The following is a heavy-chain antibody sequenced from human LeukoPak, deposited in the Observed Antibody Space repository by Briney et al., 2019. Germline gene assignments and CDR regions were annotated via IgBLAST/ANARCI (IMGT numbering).Heavy chain of an antibody. CDR3: ARDRGSGWPLDY. J-gene: IGHJ4*02. D-gene: IGHD6-19*01. Sequence: KPSETLSLTCTVSGGSISSSSYYWGWIRQPPGKGLEWIGSIYYSGSTYYNPSLKSRVTISVDTSKNQFSLKLSSVTAADTAVYYCARDRGSGWPLDYWGQGTLVTVSS. CDR2: IYYSGST. CDR1: GGSISSSSYY. V-gene: IGHV4-39*07.